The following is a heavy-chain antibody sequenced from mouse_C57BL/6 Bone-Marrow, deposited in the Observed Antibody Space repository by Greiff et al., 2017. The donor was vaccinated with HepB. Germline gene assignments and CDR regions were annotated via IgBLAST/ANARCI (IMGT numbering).Heavy chain of an antibody. CDR3: ARHPPVSYGYFDV. V-gene: IGHV5-15*04. D-gene: IGHD1-1*01. CDR1: GFTFSDYG. J-gene: IGHJ1*03. CDR2: ISNLAYSI. Sequence: EVMLVESGGGLVQPGGSLKLSCAASGFTFSDYGMAWVRQAPRKGPEWVAFISNLAYSIYYADTVTGRFTISRENAKNTLYLEMSSLRSEDTAMYYCARHPPVSYGYFDVWGTGTTVTVSS.